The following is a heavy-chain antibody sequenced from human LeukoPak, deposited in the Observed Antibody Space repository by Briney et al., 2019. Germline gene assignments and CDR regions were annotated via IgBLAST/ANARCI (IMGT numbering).Heavy chain of an antibody. V-gene: IGHV3-30-3*01. CDR3: ARDLSSSWAIDY. CDR1: GFTFSSYA. Sequence: GGSLRLSCAASGFTFSSYAMHWVRQAPGKGLEWVAVISYDGSNKYYADSVKGRFTISRDNSKNTLYLQMNSLGAEDTAVYYCARDLSSSWAIDYWGQGTLVTVSS. D-gene: IGHD6-13*01. J-gene: IGHJ4*02. CDR2: ISYDGSNK.